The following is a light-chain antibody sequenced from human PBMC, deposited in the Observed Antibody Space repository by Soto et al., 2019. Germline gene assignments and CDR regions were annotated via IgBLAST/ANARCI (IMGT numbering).Light chain of an antibody. CDR1: QSVSSN. CDR2: GAS. V-gene: IGKV3-15*01. CDR3: QQSNNWWT. J-gene: IGKJ1*01. Sequence: EIVMPQSPATLSVSPGERATLSCRASQSVSSNLAWYQQKPGQAPRLLIYGASTRATGIPARFSGSGSGTEFTLTISSLKSEDFAVYYCQQSNNWWTFGQGTKVEIK.